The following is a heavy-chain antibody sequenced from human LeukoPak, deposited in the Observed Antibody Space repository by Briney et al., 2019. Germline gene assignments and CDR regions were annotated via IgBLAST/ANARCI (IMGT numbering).Heavy chain of an antibody. CDR3: AEGESMATITCFDY. CDR1: GFTFSSYA. V-gene: IGHV3-23*01. D-gene: IGHD5-24*01. J-gene: IGHJ4*02. CDR2: ISGSGGST. Sequence: GGSLRLSCAASGFTFSSYAMSWVRQAPGKGLEWVSAISGSGGSTYYADSVKGRFTISRDNSKNTLYLQMNSLRAEDTAVYYCAEGESMATITCFDYWGQGTLVTVSS.